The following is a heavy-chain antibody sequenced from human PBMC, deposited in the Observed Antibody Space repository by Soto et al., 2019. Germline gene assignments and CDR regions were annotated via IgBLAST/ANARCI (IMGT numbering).Heavy chain of an antibody. Sequence: SVXVSCKASGGTFSSYAISWVRQAPGQGLEWMGGIIPIFGTANYAQKFQGRVTITADESTSTAYMELSSLRSEDTAVYYCARYPLDVNYYYYYGMDVWGQGTTVTVSS. CDR2: IIPIFGTA. D-gene: IGHD3-16*01. CDR3: ARYPLDVNYYYYYGMDV. J-gene: IGHJ6*02. CDR1: GGTFSSYA. V-gene: IGHV1-69*13.